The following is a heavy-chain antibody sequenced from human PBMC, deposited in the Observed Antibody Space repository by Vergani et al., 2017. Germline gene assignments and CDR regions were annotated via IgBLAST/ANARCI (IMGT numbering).Heavy chain of an antibody. V-gene: IGHV4-39*01. CDR1: GGSISSSSYY. CDR3: ARRPLLGYCSGGSCYGYFDL. J-gene: IGHJ2*01. D-gene: IGHD2-15*01. Sequence: QLQLQESGPGLVKPSETLSLTCTVSGGSISSSSYYWGWLRQPPGKGLEWVGSIYYSGSTYYNPSLKSRFTISVDTSKNQFSLTLSSVTAADTAVYYCARRPLLGYCSGGSCYGYFDLWGRGCLVTVSS. CDR2: IYYSGST.